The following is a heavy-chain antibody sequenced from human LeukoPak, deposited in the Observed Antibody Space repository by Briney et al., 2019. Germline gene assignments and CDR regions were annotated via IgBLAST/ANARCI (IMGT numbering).Heavy chain of an antibody. D-gene: IGHD1-14*01. Sequence: PSETLSLTCTVSGDSISSGSYYWSWVRQPAGKGLEWIGYIYYSGSTNYNPSLKSRVTISVDTSKNQFSLKLSSVTAADTAVYYCARDSEGMTSGTFDAFDIWGQGTMVTVSS. J-gene: IGHJ3*02. CDR2: IYYSGST. V-gene: IGHV4-61*10. CDR3: ARDSEGMTSGTFDAFDI. CDR1: GDSISSGSYY.